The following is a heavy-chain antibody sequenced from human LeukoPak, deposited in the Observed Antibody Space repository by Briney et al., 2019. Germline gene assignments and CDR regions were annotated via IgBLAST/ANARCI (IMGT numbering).Heavy chain of an antibody. J-gene: IGHJ4*02. CDR2: INSDGSST. CDR3: ARDPRGPTGYDSPGRDTFDS. D-gene: IGHD3-22*01. Sequence: GGSLRLSCAASGFTFSSYWMHWVRQAPGKGLVWVSRINSDGSSTSYADSVKGRFTISRDNSKNTLYLQMRSLRPDDTAVYYCARDPRGPTGYDSPGRDTFDSWGQGSLVAVSS. V-gene: IGHV3-74*01. CDR1: GFTFSSYW.